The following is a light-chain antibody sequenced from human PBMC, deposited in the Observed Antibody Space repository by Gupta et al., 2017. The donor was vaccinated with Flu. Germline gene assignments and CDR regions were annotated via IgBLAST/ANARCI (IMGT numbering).Light chain of an antibody. CDR2: ENN. CDR3: GNSDSTLNAGV. V-gene: IGLV1-51*02. CDR1: SSNIGTNY. Sequence: GTISCSGRSSNIGTNYVSRYQQLPVTAPTLLISENNQRPPGTPARFPGSKSGTSSTLGITGLQAGDDAAYYCGNSDSTLNAGVFGVATKLTGL. J-gene: IGLJ2*01.